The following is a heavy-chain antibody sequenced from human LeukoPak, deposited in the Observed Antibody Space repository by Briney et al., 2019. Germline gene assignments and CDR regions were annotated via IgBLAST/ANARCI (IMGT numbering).Heavy chain of an antibody. CDR3: AREYSEYSYGYYFDY. J-gene: IGHJ4*02. D-gene: IGHD5-18*01. CDR1: GFTFSSYW. Sequence: AGGSLRLSCAASGFTFSSYWMSWVRQAPGKGLEWLANIKQDGSEKYYVDSVKGRFTISRDNAKNSLYLQMNSLRAEDTAVYYRAREYSEYSYGYYFDYWGQGTLVTVSS. CDR2: IKQDGSEK. V-gene: IGHV3-7*01.